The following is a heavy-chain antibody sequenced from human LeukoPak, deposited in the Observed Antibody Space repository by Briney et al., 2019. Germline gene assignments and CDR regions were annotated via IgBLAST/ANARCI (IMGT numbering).Heavy chain of an antibody. CDR2: IYHSGST. CDR1: GYSISSGYY. Sequence: PSETLSLTCTVSGYSISSGYYWGWIRQPPGKGLEWIGSIYHSGSTYYNPSLKSRVTISVDTSKNQFSLKLSSVTAADTAVYYCAREYGSGRKDFDYWGQGTLVTVSS. CDR3: AREYGSGRKDFDY. J-gene: IGHJ4*02. V-gene: IGHV4-38-2*02. D-gene: IGHD3-10*01.